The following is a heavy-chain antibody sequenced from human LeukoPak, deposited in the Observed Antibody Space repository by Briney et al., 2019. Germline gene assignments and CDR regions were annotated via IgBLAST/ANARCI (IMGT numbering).Heavy chain of an antibody. J-gene: IGHJ2*01. Sequence: ASVKVSCKASGYTFSDYYIHWVRQAPGQGPEWMGWINLNTGGTNYAQKFDGRFSMTGDTSINTAIMELSGLTFDDTAVYYCGSVRGILSYFDLWGRGTLVTVSS. V-gene: IGHV1-2*02. CDR3: GSVRGILSYFDL. CDR2: INLNTGGT. D-gene: IGHD3-16*01. CDR1: GYTFSDYY.